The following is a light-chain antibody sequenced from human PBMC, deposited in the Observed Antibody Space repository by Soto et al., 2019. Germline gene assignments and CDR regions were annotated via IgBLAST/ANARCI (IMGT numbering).Light chain of an antibody. J-gene: IGKJ5*01. CDR3: QQHSNWPLT. CDR1: QSVTNY. Sequence: IVLTQSPATLSLSPGERATLSCRASQSVTNYLSWYQQKPGQAPRLLIFDASNRATGIPARFSGSGSLTDFTLTISSLEPEDFALYFCQQHSNWPLTFGQGTRLEIK. CDR2: DAS. V-gene: IGKV3-11*01.